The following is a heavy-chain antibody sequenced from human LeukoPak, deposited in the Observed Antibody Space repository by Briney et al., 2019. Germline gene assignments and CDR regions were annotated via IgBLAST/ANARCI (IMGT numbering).Heavy chain of an antibody. V-gene: IGHV1-2*02. CDR3: ARAGMSTPKPLDY. D-gene: IGHD1-14*01. J-gene: IGHJ4*02. CDR1: GYTFTGYY. CDR2: INPNSGGT. Sequence: GASVKVSCKASGYTFTGYYMHWVRQAPGQGLEWMGWINPNSGGTNYAQKFQGRVTMTRDTSISTAYMELSRLRSDDTAVYYCARAGMSTPKPLDYWGQGTLVTVSS.